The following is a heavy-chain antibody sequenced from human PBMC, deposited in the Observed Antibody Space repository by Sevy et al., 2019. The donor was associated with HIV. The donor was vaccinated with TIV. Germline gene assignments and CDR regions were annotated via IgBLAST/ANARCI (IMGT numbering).Heavy chain of an antibody. J-gene: IGHJ6*02. CDR3: ARTGGSGSYYNVAHYYYGMDV. CDR1: GGSFSGYY. CDR2: INHSGST. Sequence: SETLSLTCAVYGGSFSGYYWSWIRQPPGKGLEWIGEINHSGSTNYNPSLKSRVTISVDTSKNQFSLKLISVTAADTAVYYCARTGGSGSYYNVAHYYYGMDVWGQGTTVTVSS. V-gene: IGHV4-34*01. D-gene: IGHD3-10*01.